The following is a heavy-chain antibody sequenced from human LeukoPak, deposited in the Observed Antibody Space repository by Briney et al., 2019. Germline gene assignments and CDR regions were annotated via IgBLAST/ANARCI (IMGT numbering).Heavy chain of an antibody. J-gene: IGHJ4*02. CDR1: GFTFSSYS. Sequence: PGGSLRLSCAASGFTFSSYSMNWVRQAPGKGLEWVSSISSSSSYIYYADSVKGRFTISRDNAKNSLYLQMNSLRAEDTAVYYCARAGVVVATITMYYWGQGTLVTVSS. V-gene: IGHV3-21*04. CDR2: ISSSSSYI. CDR3: ARAGVVVATITMYY. D-gene: IGHD5-12*01.